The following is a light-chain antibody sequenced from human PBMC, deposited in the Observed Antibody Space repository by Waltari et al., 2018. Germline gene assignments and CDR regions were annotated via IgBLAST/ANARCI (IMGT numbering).Light chain of an antibody. CDR3: QQYGNSPIYT. CDR1: QSVSSSY. J-gene: IGKJ2*01. Sequence: ESVMTQPPGTLSLSPGERATLSCRASQSVSSSYLAWYQQRPGQAPRLLIYGASSRATGVPDRFSASGSGTDFTLTISRLEPEDFAVYYCQQYGNSPIYTFGQGTKLEI. V-gene: IGKV3-20*01. CDR2: GAS.